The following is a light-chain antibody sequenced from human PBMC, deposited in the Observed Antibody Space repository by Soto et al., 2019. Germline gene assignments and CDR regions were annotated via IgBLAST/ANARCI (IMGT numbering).Light chain of an antibody. Sequence: SSELTQPPSVSVAPGQTATITCGGNNIGSESVHWYQQKPGQAPVLVVYDDSDRPSGIPERFSGSNSGDTATLTISRVDAGDEADYYCQVWDFSGDLSVFGTGTKLTVL. V-gene: IGLV3-21*02. CDR3: QVWDFSGDLSV. CDR2: DDS. J-gene: IGLJ1*01. CDR1: NIGSES.